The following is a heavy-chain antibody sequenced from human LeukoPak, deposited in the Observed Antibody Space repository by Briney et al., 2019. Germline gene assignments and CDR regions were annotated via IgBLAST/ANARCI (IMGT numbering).Heavy chain of an antibody. V-gene: IGHV3-74*01. CDR3: AKLAPLDGDYDY. CDR2: INSDGSST. Sequence: GGSLRLSCAASGITASNFYMMWVRQAPGKGLVWVSRINSDGSSTRYADSVKGRFTISRDNAKNTLYLQMNSLRAEDAALYYCAKLAPLDGDYDYWGQGTLVTVSS. D-gene: IGHD4-17*01. J-gene: IGHJ4*02. CDR1: GITASNFY.